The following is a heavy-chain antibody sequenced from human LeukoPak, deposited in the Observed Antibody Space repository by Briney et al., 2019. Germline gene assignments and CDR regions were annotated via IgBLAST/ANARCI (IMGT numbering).Heavy chain of an antibody. CDR1: GGSISSSSYY. V-gene: IGHV4-39*01. Sequence: SETLSLTCTVSGGSISSSSYYWGWIRQPPGKGLEWIGSIYYSGSTYYNPSLKSRVTISVDTSKNQFSLKLSSVTAADTAVYYCARLHRNGDYFDYWGQGTLVTVSS. CDR3: ARLHRNGDYFDY. D-gene: IGHD4-17*01. CDR2: IYYSGST. J-gene: IGHJ4*02.